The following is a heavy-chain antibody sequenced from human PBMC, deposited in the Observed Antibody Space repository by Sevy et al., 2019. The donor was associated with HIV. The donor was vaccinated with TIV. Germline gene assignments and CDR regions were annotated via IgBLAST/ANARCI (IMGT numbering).Heavy chain of an antibody. Sequence: SETLSLTCTVSGGSINSGTYYWSWIRQPAGKGLEWIGRIYSSGSTNYNPSLKSRVTISIDTSKNQFSLNLNSVTAADTAVYYCVRNWNGRTFDFWGQGTMVTVSS. CDR1: GGSINSGTYY. V-gene: IGHV4-61*02. J-gene: IGHJ3*01. CDR2: IYSSGST. D-gene: IGHD3-3*01. CDR3: VRNWNGRTFDF.